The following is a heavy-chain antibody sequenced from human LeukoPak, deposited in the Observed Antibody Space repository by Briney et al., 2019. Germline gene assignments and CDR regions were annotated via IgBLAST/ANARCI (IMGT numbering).Heavy chain of an antibody. CDR1: GFTFSDYY. CDR2: ISSSGSTI. Sequence: PGESLRLSCAASGFTFSDYYMSWIRQAPGKGLEWVSYISSSGSTIYYADSVKGRFTISRDNAKNSLYLQMNSLRAEDTAVYYCARDRACSSTSCSYTGVAFDIWGQGTMVTVSS. V-gene: IGHV3-11*01. D-gene: IGHD2-2*01. CDR3: ARDRACSSTSCSYTGVAFDI. J-gene: IGHJ3*02.